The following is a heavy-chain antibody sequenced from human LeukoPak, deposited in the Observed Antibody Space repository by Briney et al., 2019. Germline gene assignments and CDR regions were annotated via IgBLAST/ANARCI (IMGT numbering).Heavy chain of an antibody. V-gene: IGHV3-9*01. CDR3: AKDYTGRDGYNGNFDY. J-gene: IGHJ4*02. CDR2: ISWNSGTI. D-gene: IGHD5-24*01. CDR1: GFTFDDYA. Sequence: GGSLRLSCAASGFTFDDYAMHWVRQAPGKGLEWVSGISWNSGTIGYADSVKGRFTISRDNAKNSLYLQMNSLRAEDTALYYCAKDYTGRDGYNGNFDYWGQGTLVTVSS.